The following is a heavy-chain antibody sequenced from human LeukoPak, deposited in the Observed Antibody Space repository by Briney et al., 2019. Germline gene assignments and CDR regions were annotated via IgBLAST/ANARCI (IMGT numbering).Heavy chain of an antibody. Sequence: GGSLRLSCAASGFTFSSYSMNWVRQAPGKGLEWVSSISSSSSYIYYADSVKGRFTISRDNAKNSLYLQMNSLRAEDTAVYYCARSGAYYYNWFDPWGQGTLVTVSS. CDR1: GFTFSSYS. CDR3: ARSGAYYYNWFDP. D-gene: IGHD3-22*01. V-gene: IGHV3-21*01. J-gene: IGHJ5*02. CDR2: ISSSSSYI.